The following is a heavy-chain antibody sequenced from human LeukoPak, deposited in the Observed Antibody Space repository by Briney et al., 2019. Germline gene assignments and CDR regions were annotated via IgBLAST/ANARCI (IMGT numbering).Heavy chain of an antibody. CDR3: ARDHYYGSGSYFGEYYFDY. Sequence: ASVKVSCKASGYTFTSYDINWVRQATRQGLEWMGWMNPNSGNTGYAQKFQGRVTMTRNTSISTAYMELSSLRSEDTAVYYCARDHYYGSGSYFGEYYFDYWGQGTLVTVSS. CDR2: MNPNSGNT. V-gene: IGHV1-8*01. D-gene: IGHD3-10*01. J-gene: IGHJ4*02. CDR1: GYTFTSYD.